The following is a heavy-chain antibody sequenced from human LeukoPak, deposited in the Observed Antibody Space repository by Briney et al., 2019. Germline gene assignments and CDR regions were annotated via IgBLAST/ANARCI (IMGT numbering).Heavy chain of an antibody. Sequence: SETLSLTCAVSGGSISSSNWWSWVCQPPGKGLEWIGEIYHSGSTNYNPSLKSRVTISVDKSKNQFSLKLSSVTAADTAVYYCARGAYSYGYFDWFDPWGQGTLVTVSS. V-gene: IGHV4-4*02. CDR1: GGSISSSNW. CDR3: ARGAYSYGYFDWFDP. D-gene: IGHD5-18*01. CDR2: IYHSGST. J-gene: IGHJ5*02.